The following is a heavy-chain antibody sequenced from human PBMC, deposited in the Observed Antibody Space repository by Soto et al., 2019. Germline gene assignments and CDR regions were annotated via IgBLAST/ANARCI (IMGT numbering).Heavy chain of an antibody. Sequence: SVKVSCKASGGTFSSYAISWVRQAPGQGLEWMGGIIPIFGTANYAQKFQGRVTITADESTSTAYMELSSLRSEDTAVYYCARGGLTIFGVVITPYYFDYWGQGTLVTVSS. V-gene: IGHV1-69*13. D-gene: IGHD3-3*01. CDR2: IIPIFGTA. CDR1: GGTFSSYA. CDR3: ARGGLTIFGVVITPYYFDY. J-gene: IGHJ4*02.